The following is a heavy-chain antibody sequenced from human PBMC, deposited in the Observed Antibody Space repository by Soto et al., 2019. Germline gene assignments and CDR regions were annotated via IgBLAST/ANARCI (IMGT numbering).Heavy chain of an antibody. CDR3: AQSGMAIDY. D-gene: IGHD5-12*01. CDR1: GFTISIYA. CDR2: ISGSGGST. J-gene: IGHJ4*02. V-gene: IGHV3-23*01. Sequence: EVQLLESGGGLVQPGGSLRLSCAAAGFTISIYAMSWVRQAPGKGLEWVSAISGSGGSTYYADSVKGRFTISRDNSKNTLYLQMNSLRAEDTAVYYCAQSGMAIDYWGQGTLVTVSS.